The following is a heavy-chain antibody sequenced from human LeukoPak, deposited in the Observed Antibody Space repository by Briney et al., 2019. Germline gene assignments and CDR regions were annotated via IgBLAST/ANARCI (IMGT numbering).Heavy chain of an antibody. CDR1: GDSISSYY. Sequence: SETLSLTCTVPGDSISSYYWSWIRQPPGKGLEWIGYIYTSGSTNYNPSLKSRVTISVDTSKNQFSLKLSSVTAADTAVYYCARRRDYMDVWGKGTTVTVSS. CDR2: IYTSGST. J-gene: IGHJ6*03. V-gene: IGHV4-4*09. CDR3: ARRRDYMDV.